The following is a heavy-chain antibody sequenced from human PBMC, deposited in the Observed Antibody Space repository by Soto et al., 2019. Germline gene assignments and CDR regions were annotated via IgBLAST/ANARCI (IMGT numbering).Heavy chain of an antibody. CDR2: VYYSGTT. CDR1: GGSISTDDHY. V-gene: IGHV4-30-4*01. J-gene: IGHJ4*02. CDR3: ATLRSRWNIDY. D-gene: IGHD1-1*01. Sequence: SETLSLTCTVSGGSISTDDHYWSWIRQSPGKGLEWIGYVYYSGTTHYNPSLKSRLFISLDTSKNHFSLQLTSVTAADTAVYYCATLRSRWNIDYWGQGTLVTVS.